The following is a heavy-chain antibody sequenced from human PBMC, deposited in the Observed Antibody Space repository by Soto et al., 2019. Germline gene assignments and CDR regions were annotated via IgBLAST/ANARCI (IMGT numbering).Heavy chain of an antibody. D-gene: IGHD6-6*01. CDR1: GFTFSTYG. Sequence: QVQLVESGGGVVQPGRSLRLSCEASGFTFSTYGIHWVRQAPGKGLEWVALIWYDGSNKYYADSVKGRFTISRDNSKNTLYLQMNSLSAEDTAVYYCERVGAIYSSSSGGFDYWGQGTLVTVSS. CDR3: ERVGAIYSSSSGGFDY. J-gene: IGHJ4*02. V-gene: IGHV3-33*01. CDR2: IWYDGSNK.